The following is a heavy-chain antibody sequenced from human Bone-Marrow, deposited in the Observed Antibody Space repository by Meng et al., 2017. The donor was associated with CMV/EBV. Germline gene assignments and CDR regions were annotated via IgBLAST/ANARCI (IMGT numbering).Heavy chain of an antibody. Sequence: GESLKISCAASGFTFSSYAMHWVRQAPGKGLEWVAVISYDGSNKYYADSVKGRFTISRDNYKNTLYLQMNSLRAEDTAVYYCARDRRDYFDYWGQGTLVTVSS. CDR2: ISYDGSNK. CDR3: ARDRRDYFDY. J-gene: IGHJ4*02. CDR1: GFTFSSYA. V-gene: IGHV3-30*04.